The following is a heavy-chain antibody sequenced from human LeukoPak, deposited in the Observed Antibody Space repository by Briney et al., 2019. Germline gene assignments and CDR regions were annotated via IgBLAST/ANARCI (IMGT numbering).Heavy chain of an antibody. CDR3: ARDIGDRYCSSTSCYFYYYYMDV. V-gene: IGHV4-4*02. CDR1: GGSISSSNW. CDR2: IYHSGST. D-gene: IGHD2-2*01. Sequence: PSGTLSLTCAVSGGSISSSNWWSWVRQPPGKGLEWIGEIYHSGSTNYNPSLKSRVTISVDKSKNQFSLKLSSVTAADTAVYYCARDIGDRYCSSTSCYFYYYYMDVWGKGTTVTVSS. J-gene: IGHJ6*03.